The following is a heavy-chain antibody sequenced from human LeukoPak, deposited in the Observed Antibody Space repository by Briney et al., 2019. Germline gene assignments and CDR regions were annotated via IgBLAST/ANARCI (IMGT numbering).Heavy chain of an antibody. D-gene: IGHD5-18*01. Sequence: SETLSLTCTVSGGSISSYYWSWIRQPPGKGLEWIGYIYTSGSTNYNPSLKSRVTISVDTSKNQFSLKLSSVTAADTAVYYCATAVTQGYAFDIWGQGTVVTVSS. CDR3: ATAVTQGYAFDI. CDR2: IYTSGST. J-gene: IGHJ3*02. CDR1: GGSISSYY. V-gene: IGHV4-4*09.